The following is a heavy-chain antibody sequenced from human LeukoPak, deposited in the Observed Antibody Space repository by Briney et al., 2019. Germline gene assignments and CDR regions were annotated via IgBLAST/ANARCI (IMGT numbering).Heavy chain of an antibody. D-gene: IGHD1-7*01. Sequence: PSETLSLTCTVYGGSISSYYWSWIRQPAGKGLEWVGRIYTSGSTNYNPSLKSRVTISVDTSKNQFSLKLSSVHAADSAVYYCERAVWTGTKNYFVYWGQGNLVTVSS. CDR3: ERAVWTGTKNYFVY. V-gene: IGHV4-4*07. CDR2: IYTSGST. CDR1: GGSISSYY. J-gene: IGHJ4*02.